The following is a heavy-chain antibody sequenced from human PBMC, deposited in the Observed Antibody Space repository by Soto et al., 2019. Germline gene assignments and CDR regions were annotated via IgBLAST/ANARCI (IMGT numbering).Heavy chain of an antibody. V-gene: IGHV2-5*01. CDR2: IYWNDDK. J-gene: IGHJ4*02. Sequence: ASGPTLVNPTQTLTLTCTFSGFSLSTSGVGVGWIRQPPGKALEWLALIYWNDDKRYSPSLKSRLTITKDTSKNQVVLTMTNMDPVDTATYYCAHGPKYYDILTGYYPLGFFDYWGQGTLVTVSS. CDR1: GFSLSTSGVG. CDR3: AHGPKYYDILTGYYPLGFFDY. D-gene: IGHD3-9*01.